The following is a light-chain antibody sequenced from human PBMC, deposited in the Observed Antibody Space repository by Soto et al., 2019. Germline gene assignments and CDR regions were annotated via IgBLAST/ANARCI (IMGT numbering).Light chain of an antibody. CDR2: GAS. Sequence: EIVLTQSPGTLSLSPGERATLSCRASQSVSSSYLAWYQQKPGQAPRLLXYGASSRATGIPDRFSGSGSGTDFTLTISRLEPEDFAVYYCQHYGSSWTFGQVTKVAIK. CDR1: QSVSSSY. J-gene: IGKJ1*01. V-gene: IGKV3-20*01. CDR3: QHYGSSWT.